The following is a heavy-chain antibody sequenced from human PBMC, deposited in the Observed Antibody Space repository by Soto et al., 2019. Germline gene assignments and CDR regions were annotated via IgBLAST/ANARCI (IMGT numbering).Heavy chain of an antibody. J-gene: IGHJ6*02. V-gene: IGHV3-48*03. CDR3: ASDCGGDCAPEPAYYYYGMDV. D-gene: IGHD2-21*02. CDR2: ISSSGSTI. Sequence: PGGSLRLSCAASGFTFSSYEMNWVRQAPGKGLEWVSYISSSGSTIYYADSVKGRFTISRDNAKNSLYLQMNSLRAEDTAVYYCASDCGGDCAPEPAYYYYGMDVWGQGTTVTVSS. CDR1: GFTFSSYE.